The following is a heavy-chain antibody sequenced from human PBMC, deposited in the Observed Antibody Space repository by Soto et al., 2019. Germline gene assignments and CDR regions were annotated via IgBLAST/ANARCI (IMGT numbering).Heavy chain of an antibody. Sequence: SETLSLTCTVSGGSISSSSYYWGWIRQPPGKGLEWIGSIYYSGSTYYNPSLKSRVTISVDTSKNQFSLKLSSVTAADTAVYYCARRIAARGNYYYYYMDVWGKGTTVTVSS. CDR1: GGSISSSSYY. V-gene: IGHV4-39*01. CDR2: IYYSGST. CDR3: ARRIAARGNYYYYYMDV. J-gene: IGHJ6*03. D-gene: IGHD6-6*01.